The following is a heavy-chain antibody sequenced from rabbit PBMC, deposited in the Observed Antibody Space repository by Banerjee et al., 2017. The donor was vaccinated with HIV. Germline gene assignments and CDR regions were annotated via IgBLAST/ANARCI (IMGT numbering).Heavy chain of an antibody. CDR3: ARIDADSYKL. CDR2: IYNDNGST. D-gene: IGHD4-2*01. J-gene: IGHJ6*01. V-gene: IGHV1S40*01. CDR1: GFTLSSYW. Sequence: QSLEESGGDLVKPGASLTLTCTASGFTLSSYWMCWVRQAPGKGLEWIGCIYNDNGSTYYASWAKGRFTISKTSSTTVTLQMTSLTAADTATYFCARIDADSYKLWGPGTLVTVS.